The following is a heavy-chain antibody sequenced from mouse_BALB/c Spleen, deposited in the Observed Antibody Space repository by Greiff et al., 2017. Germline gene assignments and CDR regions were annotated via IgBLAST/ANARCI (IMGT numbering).Heavy chain of an antibody. CDR2: IYPGDGDT. CDR1: GYAFSSSW. CDR3: ARAPLREYVDY. V-gene: IGHV1-82*01. D-gene: IGHD1-1*01. J-gene: IGHJ2*01. Sequence: VQLHQSGPELVKPGASVKISCKASGYAFSSSWMNWVKQRPGQGLEWIGRIYPGDGDTNYNGKFKGKATLTADKSSSTAYMQLSSLTSVDSAVYFCARAPLREYVDYWGQGTTLTVSS.